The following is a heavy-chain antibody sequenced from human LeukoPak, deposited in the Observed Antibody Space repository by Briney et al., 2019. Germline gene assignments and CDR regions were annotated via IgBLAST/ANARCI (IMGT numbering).Heavy chain of an antibody. V-gene: IGHV4-59*01. CDR1: GGSISSYY. J-gene: IGHJ4*02. Sequence: SETLSLTCTVSGGSISSYYWSWIRQPPGKGLEWIGYIYYSGSTNYNPSLKSRVTISVDTSKSQFSLKLNSVTAADTAVYYCAKGRSSSFFYWGQGTLVTVSS. CDR2: IYYSGST. D-gene: IGHD6-13*01. CDR3: AKGRSSSFFY.